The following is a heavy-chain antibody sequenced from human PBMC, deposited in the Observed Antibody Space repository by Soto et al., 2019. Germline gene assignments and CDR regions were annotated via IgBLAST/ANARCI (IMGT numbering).Heavy chain of an antibody. CDR3: ARVTLKAGNWFDP. CDR1: GYTFTDYF. V-gene: IGHV1-2*02. CDR2: INPNSRGT. Sequence: GASVKVPCKASGYTFTDYFIHWVRQAPGQGFEWMGWINPNSRGTNYAPKFQGRVTMTRDTSNSTAYMELRGLRSDDTAVYYCARVTLKAGNWFDPWGQGTLVTVSS. J-gene: IGHJ5*02.